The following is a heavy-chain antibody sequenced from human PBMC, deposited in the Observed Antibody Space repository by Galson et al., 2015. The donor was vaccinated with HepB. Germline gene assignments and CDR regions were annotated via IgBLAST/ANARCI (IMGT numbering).Heavy chain of an antibody. J-gene: IGHJ4*02. Sequence: SLRLSCTASGFTFNDYTMHWVRQAPGKGLEWVALISYDGSTQYYADSVKGRFTISRDNSKNTLYLQMNSLRGDDTAVNFCARGSLWKLTGDPLDYWGQGTLVTVSS. V-gene: IGHV3-30-3*01. CDR3: ARGSLWKLTGDPLDY. CDR2: ISYDGSTQ. D-gene: IGHD7-27*01. CDR1: GFTFNDYT.